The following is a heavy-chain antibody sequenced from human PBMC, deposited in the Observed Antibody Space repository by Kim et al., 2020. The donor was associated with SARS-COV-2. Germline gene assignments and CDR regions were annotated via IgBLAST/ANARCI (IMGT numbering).Heavy chain of an antibody. CDR1: GYTFTSYD. CDR2: MNPNSGNT. J-gene: IGHJ6*03. Sequence: ASVKVSCKASGYTFTSYDINWVRQATGQGLEWMGWMNPNSGNTGYAQKFQGRVTMTRNTSISTAYMELSSLRSEDTAVYYCARGHLKSIVVVIAPRPYYYMDAWGKGAPRTASS. V-gene: IGHV1-8*01. CDR3: ARGHLKSIVVVIAPRPYYYMDA. D-gene: IGHD2-21*01.